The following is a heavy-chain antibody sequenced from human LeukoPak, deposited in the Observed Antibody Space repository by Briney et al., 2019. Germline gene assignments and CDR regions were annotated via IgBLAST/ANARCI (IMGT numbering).Heavy chain of an antibody. CDR2: IYYSGST. CDR1: GGSISSYY. V-gene: IGHV4-59*12. D-gene: IGHD3-10*01. CDR3: ARGKVLLWFGELFWGPNYFDY. J-gene: IGHJ4*02. Sequence: PSETLSLTCTVSGGSISSYYWSWIRQPPGKGLEWIGYIYYSGSTNSNPSLKSRVTISVDTSKNQFSLKLSSVTAADTAVYYCARGKVLLWFGELFWGPNYFDYWGQGTLVTVSS.